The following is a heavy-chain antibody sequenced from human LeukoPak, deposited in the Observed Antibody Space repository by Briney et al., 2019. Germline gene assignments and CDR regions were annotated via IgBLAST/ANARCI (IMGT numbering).Heavy chain of an antibody. J-gene: IGHJ6*02. CDR2: IYYSGST. Sequence: SETLSLTCTVSGGSIYSSSFYWGWIRQSPGKGLEWIGSIYYSGSTYYNPSIKSRTTVSVDTSKNQLLLKLSSVAAADTYVYNCARRAYCSTTSCYYEDTYGMDVWGQGTTVTVSS. D-gene: IGHD2-2*01. CDR1: GGSIYSSSFY. CDR3: ARRAYCSTTSCYYEDTYGMDV. V-gene: IGHV4-39*01.